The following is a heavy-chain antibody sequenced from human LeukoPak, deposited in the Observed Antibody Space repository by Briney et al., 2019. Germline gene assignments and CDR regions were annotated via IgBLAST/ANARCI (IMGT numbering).Heavy chain of an antibody. Sequence: PGGSLRLSCAASGFTFSDYYMSWIRQAPGKGLEWVSYISSSGSTIYYADSVKGRFTISRDNAKNSLYLKMNSLRAEDTAVYYCARGLGRNTVTFPFDYWGQGTLVTVSS. J-gene: IGHJ4*02. CDR3: ARGLGRNTVTFPFDY. CDR2: ISSSGSTI. D-gene: IGHD4-11*01. CDR1: GFTFSDYY. V-gene: IGHV3-11*01.